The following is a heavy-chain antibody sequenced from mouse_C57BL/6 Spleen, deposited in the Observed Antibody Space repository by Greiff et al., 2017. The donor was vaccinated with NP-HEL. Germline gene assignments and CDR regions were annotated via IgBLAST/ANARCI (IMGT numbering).Heavy chain of an antibody. Sequence: VQLQQSGPGLVQPSQSLSITCTVSGFSLTSYGVHWVRQSPGKGLEWLGVIWSGGSTDYNAAFISRLSISKDNSKSQVFFKMNSLQADDTAIYYCARIYYGPFYYAMDYWGQGTSVTVSS. CDR2: IWSGGST. CDR3: ARIYYGPFYYAMDY. V-gene: IGHV2-2*01. CDR1: GFSLTSYG. D-gene: IGHD1-1*01. J-gene: IGHJ4*01.